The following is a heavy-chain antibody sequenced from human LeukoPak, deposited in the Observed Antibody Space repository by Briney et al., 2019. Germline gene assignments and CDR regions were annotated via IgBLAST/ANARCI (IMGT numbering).Heavy chain of an antibody. CDR2: IYHSGST. V-gene: IGHV4-38-2*02. CDR3: ARRGLLWFGSSNWFDP. J-gene: IGHJ5*02. D-gene: IGHD3-10*01. Sequence: KASETMSLTCTVSGYSISSGYYWGWIRQPPGKGLEWIGSIYHSGSTYYNPSLKSRVTISVDTSKNQFSLKLSSVTAADTAVYYCARRGLLWFGSSNWFDPWGQGTLVTVSS. CDR1: GYSISSGYY.